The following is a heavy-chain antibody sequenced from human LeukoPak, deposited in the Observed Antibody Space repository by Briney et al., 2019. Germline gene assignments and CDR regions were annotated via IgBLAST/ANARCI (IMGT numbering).Heavy chain of an antibody. V-gene: IGHV3-49*04. CDR3: SRRANYDYFDY. D-gene: IGHD4/OR15-4a*01. CDR1: GFTFGDYA. CDR2: IRSKGYGGTT. Sequence: GGSLRLSCTASGFTFGDYAMGWARQAPGKGLEWVGFIRSKGYGGTTEYAASVKGRFTISRDDSKSVAYLQMNTLKTEDTAVYYCSRRANYDYFDYWGQGTLVTVSS. J-gene: IGHJ4*02.